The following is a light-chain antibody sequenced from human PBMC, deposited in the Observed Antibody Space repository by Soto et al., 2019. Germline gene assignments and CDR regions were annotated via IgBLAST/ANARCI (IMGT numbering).Light chain of an antibody. CDR1: QVINDN. J-gene: IGKJ1*01. V-gene: IGKV1-17*03. Sequence: IRMTQSPYSLSASTGDRVTITCRASQVINDNLAWFQQKPGQVPRRLIYGAFSLQRGIPSRFSGSGSGTEFTLTISSLQPEDFAAYYCLQHNTFPWTFGQGTKVDI. CDR2: GAF. CDR3: LQHNTFPWT.